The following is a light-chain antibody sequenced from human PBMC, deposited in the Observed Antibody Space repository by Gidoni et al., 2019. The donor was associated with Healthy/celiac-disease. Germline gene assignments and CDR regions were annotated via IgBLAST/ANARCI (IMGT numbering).Light chain of an antibody. J-gene: IGKJ2*04. V-gene: IGKV1-39*01. CDR2: AAS. Sequence: DIQMTQSPSSLSASVGDRVNITCRASQSISSYLNLYLQQPGKAPKLLIYAASSLQICVPSRYSASVSWTDFNLTISRLQPEDFATYYCQQNYSTPMCSFGHGTKLDIK. CDR1: QSISSY. CDR3: QQNYSTPMCS.